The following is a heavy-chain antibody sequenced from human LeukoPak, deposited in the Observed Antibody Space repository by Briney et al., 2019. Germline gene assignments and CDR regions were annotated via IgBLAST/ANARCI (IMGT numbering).Heavy chain of an antibody. V-gene: IGHV3-7*01. Sequence: GGSLRLSCAASGFTFTSFWMSWVRQAPGKGLEWVANIKEDGSEKYYVDSVMGRFTISRDNAKNSQYLQMNSLRAEDTAVFYCARDSGYNAFDIWGQGTMVTVSS. J-gene: IGHJ3*02. CDR1: GFTFTSFW. CDR2: IKEDGSEK. D-gene: IGHD5-12*01. CDR3: ARDSGYNAFDI.